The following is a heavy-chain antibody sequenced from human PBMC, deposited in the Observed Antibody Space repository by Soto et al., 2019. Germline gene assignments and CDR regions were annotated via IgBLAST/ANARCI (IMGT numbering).Heavy chain of an antibody. V-gene: IGHV3-48*04. CDR1: GFTFSSYA. CDR3: ARVPSHHRYCSSTSCPSDY. CDR2: ISSSGSSI. J-gene: IGHJ4*02. Sequence: GGSLRLSCAASGFTFSSYAMSWVRQAPGKGLEWVSSISSSGSSIYYADSVKGRFTISRDNAKNSLYLQMNSLRAEDTAVYYCARVPSHHRYCSSTSCPSDYWGQGTLVTVSS. D-gene: IGHD2-2*01.